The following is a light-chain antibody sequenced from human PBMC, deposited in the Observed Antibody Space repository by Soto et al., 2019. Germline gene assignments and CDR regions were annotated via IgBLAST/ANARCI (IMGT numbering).Light chain of an antibody. J-gene: IGKJ5*01. CDR3: QQSYMDPIT. CDR2: DAS. V-gene: IGKV1-39*01. Sequence: IQMSQSPSTLSASVGNRVTITCRASQSISTYLNWYQKKPGKAPNLLIYDASRLQSGVPSRFSGSGGGTDFTLSISSVQPEDFATYFCQQSYMDPITFGQGTRLEI. CDR1: QSISTY.